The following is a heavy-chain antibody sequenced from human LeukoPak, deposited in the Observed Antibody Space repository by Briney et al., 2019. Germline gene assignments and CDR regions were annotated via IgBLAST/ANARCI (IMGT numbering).Heavy chain of an antibody. Sequence: SETLSLTCTVSGYSISSGYYWGWIRQPPGKGLEWIGSIYYSGSTYYNSSLKSRVTISVDTSKNQFSLKLSSVTAADTAVYYCARDLRGIAVAGIDYWGQGTLVTVSS. CDR2: IYYSGST. CDR1: GYSISSGYY. CDR3: ARDLRGIAVAGIDY. D-gene: IGHD6-19*01. V-gene: IGHV4-38-2*02. J-gene: IGHJ4*02.